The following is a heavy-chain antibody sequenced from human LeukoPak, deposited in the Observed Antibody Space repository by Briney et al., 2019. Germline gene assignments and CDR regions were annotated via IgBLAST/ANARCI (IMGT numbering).Heavy chain of an antibody. V-gene: IGHV4-39*01. D-gene: IGHD3/OR15-3a*01. CDR3: ARQTGSGLFILP. Sequence: SETLSLTCTVSGGSISSSPYYWGWIRQPPGKGLEWIGSIYYSGNTYYNASLKSQVSISIDTSKNQFSLRLTSVTAADTAVYYCARQTGSGLFILPGGQGTLVTVSS. J-gene: IGHJ4*02. CDR1: GGSISSSPYY. CDR2: IYYSGNT.